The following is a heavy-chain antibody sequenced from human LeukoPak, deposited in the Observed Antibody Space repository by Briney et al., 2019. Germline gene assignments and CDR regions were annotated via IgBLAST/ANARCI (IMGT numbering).Heavy chain of an antibody. CDR2: INPNNGGT. Sequence: HGASVKVSCKASGYTFTGYYIHWVRQAPGRGLEWMGRINPNNGGTNYAQKFQGRVTMTRDMSMSTAYMELSRLRSVDTAVYYCAGEGNSSGYRPFDIWGQGTMVTVPS. D-gene: IGHD3-22*01. J-gene: IGHJ3*02. CDR3: AGEGNSSGYRPFDI. V-gene: IGHV1-2*06. CDR1: GYTFTGYY.